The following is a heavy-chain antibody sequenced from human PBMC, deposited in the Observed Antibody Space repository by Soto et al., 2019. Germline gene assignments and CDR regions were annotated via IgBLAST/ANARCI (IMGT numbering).Heavy chain of an antibody. J-gene: IGHJ4*02. CDR2: ISYDGSNK. CDR3: AREEWYQLLPAGLDY. D-gene: IGHD2-2*01. Sequence: QVQLVESGGGVVQPGRSLRLSCAASGFTFRSYAMHWVRQAPGKGLEWVAVISYDGSNKYYADSVKGRFTISRDNSKNTLYLQMNSLRAEDTAVYYCAREEWYQLLPAGLDYWGQGTLVTVSS. CDR1: GFTFRSYA. V-gene: IGHV3-30-3*01.